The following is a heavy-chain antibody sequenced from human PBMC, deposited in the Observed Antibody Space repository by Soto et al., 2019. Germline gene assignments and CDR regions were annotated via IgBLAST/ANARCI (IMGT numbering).Heavy chain of an antibody. CDR2: ISYDGSNK. Sequence: QVQLVESGGGVVQPGRSLRLSCAASGFTFSSYGMHWVRQAPGKGLEWVAVISYDGSNKYYADSVKGRFTISRDNSKNTLYLQMNSLRAEDTAVYYCAKVVVHGGTWNPRLGYFDYWGQGTLVTVSS. V-gene: IGHV3-30*18. D-gene: IGHD3-16*01. CDR1: GFTFSSYG. J-gene: IGHJ4*02. CDR3: AKVVVHGGTWNPRLGYFDY.